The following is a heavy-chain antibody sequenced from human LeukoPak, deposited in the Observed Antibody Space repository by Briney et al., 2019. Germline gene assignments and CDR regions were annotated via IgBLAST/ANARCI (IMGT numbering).Heavy chain of an antibody. D-gene: IGHD1-1*01. V-gene: IGHV6-1*01. CDR2: TYYRSKWYN. CDR1: GDSVSSSSAA. J-gene: IGHJ4*02. Sequence: SQTLSLTCAISGDSVSSSSAAWSWIRQSPSRGLEWLGRTYYRSKWYNDYAVSVKGRIATNPDTSKNQFSLQLNSMTPEDTAVYYCAREGSEGYLFDYWGQGTLVTVSS. CDR3: AREGSEGYLFDY.